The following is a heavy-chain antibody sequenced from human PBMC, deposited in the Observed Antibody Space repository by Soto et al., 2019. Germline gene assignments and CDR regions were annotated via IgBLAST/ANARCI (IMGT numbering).Heavy chain of an antibody. CDR1: GGSISSYY. Sequence: SETLSLTCTVSGGSISSYYWSWIRQPPGKGLEWIGYIYYSGSTNYNPSLKSRVTIPVDTSKNQFSLKLSSVTAADTAVYYCARVVVVPAAMMWFDPWGQGTLVTVSS. CDR2: IYYSGST. V-gene: IGHV4-59*08. D-gene: IGHD2-2*01. J-gene: IGHJ5*02. CDR3: ARVVVVPAAMMWFDP.